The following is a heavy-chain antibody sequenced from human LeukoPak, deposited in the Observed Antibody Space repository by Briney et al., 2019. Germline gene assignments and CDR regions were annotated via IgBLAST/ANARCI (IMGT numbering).Heavy chain of an antibody. CDR3: AREVEMATTMTAFDI. V-gene: IGHV1-69*06. Sequence: GASVKVSCKASGGTFSSYAISWVRQAPGQGLEWMGGIIPIFGTANYAQKFQGRVTITADKSTSTAYMELSSLRSEDTAVYYCAREVEMATTMTAFDIWGQGTMVTVSS. D-gene: IGHD5-24*01. CDR2: IIPIFGTA. J-gene: IGHJ3*02. CDR1: GGTFSSYA.